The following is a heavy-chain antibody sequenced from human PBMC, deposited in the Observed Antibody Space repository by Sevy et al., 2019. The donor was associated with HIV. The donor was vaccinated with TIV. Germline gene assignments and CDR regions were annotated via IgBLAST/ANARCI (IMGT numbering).Heavy chain of an antibody. CDR3: ARHGYGDCLGWFDP. Sequence: SETLSLTCTVSGGSISSTTNYWDWIRQPPGKGLEWIATISYTGSTYYNPSLESRLTVSVDTSKNQFSLKLSSVTAADTAVYYCARHGYGDCLGWFDPWGQGTLVTVS. D-gene: IGHD4-17*01. J-gene: IGHJ5*02. CDR1: GGSISSTTNY. V-gene: IGHV4-39*01. CDR2: ISYTGST.